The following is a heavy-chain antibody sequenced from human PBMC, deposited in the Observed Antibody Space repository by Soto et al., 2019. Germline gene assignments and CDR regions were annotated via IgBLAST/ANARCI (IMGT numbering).Heavy chain of an antibody. J-gene: IGHJ6*02. V-gene: IGHV3-23*01. CDR3: AAPRDEYGSGVSWLTYGMDI. Sequence: PGGSLRLSCLASGFTFSDFAMTWVRHVPGRGLEWVASLDGAGGSTYYAESVRGRFSISRDNSQNTLFLQMERLTVDDTAIYYCAAPRDEYGSGVSWLTYGMDIWGQGTTVTVSS. CDR2: LDGAGGST. CDR1: GFTFSDFA. D-gene: IGHD3-10*01.